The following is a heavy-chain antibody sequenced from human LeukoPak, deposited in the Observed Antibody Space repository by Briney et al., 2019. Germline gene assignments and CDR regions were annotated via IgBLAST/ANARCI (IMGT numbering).Heavy chain of an antibody. J-gene: IGHJ4*02. D-gene: IGHD6-13*01. CDR1: GGSISSSSYY. Sequence: SETLFLTCTVSGGSISSSSYYFDWIRQTPGKGLEWIGNIYYSGSTYYNPSLKSRVTISVDTSKNQFSLKLSSVTAADTAVYYCARAGYSSSFHYFDYWGQGTLVTVSS. V-gene: IGHV4-39*07. CDR3: ARAGYSSSFHYFDY. CDR2: IYYSGST.